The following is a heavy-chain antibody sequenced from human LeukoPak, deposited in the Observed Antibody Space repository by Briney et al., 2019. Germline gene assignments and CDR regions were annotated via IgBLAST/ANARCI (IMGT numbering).Heavy chain of an antibody. CDR2: IYPGDSDT. J-gene: IGHJ3*02. CDR1: GYSFTSYW. CDR3: ARKSYPKSLVRAFDI. Sequence: GESLKISCKGSGYSFTSYWIGWVRQMPGKGLEWMGIIYPGDSDTRYSPSFQGQVTISADKSISTAYLQWSSLKASDTAMYYCARKSYPKSLVRAFDIWGQGTMVTVSS. D-gene: IGHD3-9*01. V-gene: IGHV5-51*01.